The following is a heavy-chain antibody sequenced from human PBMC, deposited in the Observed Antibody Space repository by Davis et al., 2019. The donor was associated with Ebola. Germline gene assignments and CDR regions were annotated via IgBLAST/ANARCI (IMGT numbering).Heavy chain of an antibody. D-gene: IGHD7-27*01. CDR1: GFTFSSYW. CDR3: AGGTLGNGMDV. J-gene: IGHJ6*02. V-gene: IGHV3-74*01. CDR2: INSDGSST. Sequence: GESLKISCAASGFTFSSYWMHWVRQAPGKGLVWVSRINSDGSSTSYADSVKGRFTISRDNAKNTLYLQMNSLRAEDTAVYYCAGGTLGNGMDVWGQGTTVTVSS.